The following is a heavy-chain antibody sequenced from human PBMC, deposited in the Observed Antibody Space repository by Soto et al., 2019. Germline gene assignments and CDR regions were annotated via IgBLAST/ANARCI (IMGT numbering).Heavy chain of an antibody. V-gene: IGHV1-18*01. CDR3: ARDLPPVDY. Sequence: QVQLVQSGAEVKKPGASVKVSCKASGYTFSSYFISWVRQAPGQGLEWMGWISAYNGNTNYAQNLQGRVTMTTDTPASTVYMALRRLRSYDTAVYYCARDLPPVDYWGQGTLVTVSS. J-gene: IGHJ4*02. CDR2: ISAYNGNT. CDR1: GYTFSSYF.